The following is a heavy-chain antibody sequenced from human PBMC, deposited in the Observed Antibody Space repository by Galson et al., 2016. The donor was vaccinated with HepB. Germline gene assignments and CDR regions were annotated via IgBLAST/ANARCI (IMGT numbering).Heavy chain of an antibody. J-gene: IGHJ6*02. CDR3: VKGYDFWRGNYARGGLDV. CDR1: GFTFDKYA. CDR2: ITWNSGNI. Sequence: SLRLSCAASGFTFDKYAMHWVRQAPGKGLEWVSGITWNSGNIGHADSVKGRFTISRDNAKNSLYLEMNSLRPEDTALYFCVKGYDFWRGNYARGGLDVWGQGTAVTVSS. D-gene: IGHD3-3*01. V-gene: IGHV3-9*01.